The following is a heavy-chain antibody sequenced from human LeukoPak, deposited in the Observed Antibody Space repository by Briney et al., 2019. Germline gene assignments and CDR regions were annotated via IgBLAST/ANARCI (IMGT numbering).Heavy chain of an antibody. CDR3: ARLLGPRFLEWPLDY. Sequence: GESLKISCKGSGYSFTSYWIGWVRQMPGKGLEWMGIIYPGDSDTRYSPSFQGQVTISADKSISTTYLQWSSLKASDTAMYYCARLLGPRFLEWPLDYWGQGTLVTVSS. V-gene: IGHV5-51*01. CDR1: GYSFTSYW. CDR2: IYPGDSDT. J-gene: IGHJ4*02. D-gene: IGHD3-3*01.